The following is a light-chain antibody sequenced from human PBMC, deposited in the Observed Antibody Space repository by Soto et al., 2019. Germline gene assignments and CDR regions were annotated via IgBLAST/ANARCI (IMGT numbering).Light chain of an antibody. CDR3: QQFENWPWT. V-gene: IGKV3-15*01. CDR2: GAY. Sequence: EIVMTQSPATLSVSPLVIATLSFMASQRVSSALAWYQQKPGQAPRLLIYGAYNRATGIPARFRGTGSGTEFTLTISSLQSEDFAVYYCQQFENWPWTFGQGTKVDIK. J-gene: IGKJ1*01. CDR1: QRVSSA.